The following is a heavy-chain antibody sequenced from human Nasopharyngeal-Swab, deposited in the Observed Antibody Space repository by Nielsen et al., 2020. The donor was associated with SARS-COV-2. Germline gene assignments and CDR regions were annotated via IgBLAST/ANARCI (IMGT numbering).Heavy chain of an antibody. CDR2: IWYDGSNK. CDR3: ARGVEDSSGWIDYFDY. D-gene: IGHD6-19*01. J-gene: IGHJ4*02. CDR1: GFTFSSYV. V-gene: IGHV3-33*01. Sequence: GESLKISCASSGFTFSSYVMHWVRQAPGKGLEWVAVIWYDGSNKYYADSVKGRFTISRDDSKNTLYLQMNSLRAEDTAVYYCARGVEDSSGWIDYFDYWGQGTLVTVSS.